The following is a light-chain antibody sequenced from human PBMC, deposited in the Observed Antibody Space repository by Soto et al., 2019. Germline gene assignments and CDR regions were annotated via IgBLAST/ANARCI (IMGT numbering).Light chain of an antibody. CDR1: SSDVGGENY. CDR2: EVR. CDR3: SSYAGGNPVV. J-gene: IGLJ2*01. V-gene: IGLV2-8*01. Sequence: QSALTQPPSASGAPGPSVTISCTGTSSDVGGENYVSWYQQHPGKAPKLMVYEVRNRPSGGPDRFSGSQSGHTASRTVSGLQAEDEADYYCSSYAGGNPVVLGGGTTLT.